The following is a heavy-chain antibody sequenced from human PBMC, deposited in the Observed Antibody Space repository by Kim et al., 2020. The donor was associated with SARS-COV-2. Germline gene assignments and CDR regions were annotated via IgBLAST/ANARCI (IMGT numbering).Heavy chain of an antibody. CDR3: ASFRRGGSYQDY. D-gene: IGHD1-26*01. J-gene: IGHJ4*02. V-gene: IGHV5-51*01. Sequence: RYRQSIQGQVTISADKATSTAYLKWSSLKASDTAMYYCASFRRGGSYQDYWGQGTLVTVSS.